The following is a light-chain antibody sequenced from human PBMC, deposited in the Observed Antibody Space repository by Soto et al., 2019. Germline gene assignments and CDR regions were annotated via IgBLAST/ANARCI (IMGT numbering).Light chain of an antibody. V-gene: IGKV3-15*01. J-gene: IGKJ5*01. CDR1: QSVDSTY. CDR3: QQYNSWPPIT. CDR2: DAS. Sequence: ELVLTQSPGTLSLSPGESAALSCRAGQSVDSTYLAWYQQKPGQAPGLLIYDASTRATGIPDRFSGGGSGTEFNLTISSLQSEDFVVYYCQQYNSWPPITVGQGTRLEI.